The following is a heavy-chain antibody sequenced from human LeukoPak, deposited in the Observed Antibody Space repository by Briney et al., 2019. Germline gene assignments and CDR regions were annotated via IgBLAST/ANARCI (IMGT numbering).Heavy chain of an antibody. CDR2: IRYDGSNK. V-gene: IGHV3-30*02. CDR1: GFTFSSYG. D-gene: IGHD4-17*01. Sequence: GGSLRLSCAASGFTFSSYGMHWVRQAPGRGLEWVAFIRYDGSNKYYADSVKGRFTISRDNSKNTLYLQMNSLRAEDTAVYYCARQNRADYGDYTFQHWGQGTLVTVSS. J-gene: IGHJ1*01. CDR3: ARQNRADYGDYTFQH.